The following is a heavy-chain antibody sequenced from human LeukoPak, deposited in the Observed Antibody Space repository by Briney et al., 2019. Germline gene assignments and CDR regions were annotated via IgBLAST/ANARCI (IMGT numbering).Heavy chain of an antibody. CDR3: ARDGTRMFDSGEGWFDP. Sequence: PSETLSLTCAVFGGSISSGGYSWSWIRQPPGKGLEWIGYIYDSWSTYYNPSLKSRVTISVDTSKNQFSLKLSSVTAADTAIYFCARDGTRMFDSGEGWFDPWGQGTLVTVSS. J-gene: IGHJ5*02. V-gene: IGHV4-30-4*07. D-gene: IGHD1-1*01. CDR1: GGSISSGGYS. CDR2: IYDSWST.